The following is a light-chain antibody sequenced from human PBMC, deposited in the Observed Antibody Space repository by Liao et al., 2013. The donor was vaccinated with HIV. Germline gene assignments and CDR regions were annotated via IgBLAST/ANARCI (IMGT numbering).Light chain of an antibody. V-gene: IGLV3-1*01. CDR3: QAWDSGTALYT. Sequence: SYALTQPPSLSVSPGQTATISCSGQNLGDKHASWYQQKPGQSPVLVIYQDVKRPSGIPERFSGSNSGDTATLTISGTQAADEADYYCQAWDSGTALYTFGTGTKVTVL. J-gene: IGLJ1*01. CDR1: NLGDKH. CDR2: QDV.